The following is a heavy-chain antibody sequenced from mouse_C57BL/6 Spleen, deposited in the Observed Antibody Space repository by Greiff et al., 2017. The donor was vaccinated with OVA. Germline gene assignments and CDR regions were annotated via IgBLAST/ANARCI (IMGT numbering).Heavy chain of an antibody. V-gene: IGHV1-15*01. CDR2: IDPETGGT. CDR1: GYTFTDYE. CDR3: TINWDWYFDV. J-gene: IGHJ1*03. D-gene: IGHD4-1*02. Sequence: VQGVESGAELVRPGASVTLSCKASGYTFTDYEMHWVKQTPVHGLEWIGAIDPETGGTAYNQKFKGKAILTADKSSSTAYMELRSLTSEDSAVYYCTINWDWYFDVWGTGTTVTVSS.